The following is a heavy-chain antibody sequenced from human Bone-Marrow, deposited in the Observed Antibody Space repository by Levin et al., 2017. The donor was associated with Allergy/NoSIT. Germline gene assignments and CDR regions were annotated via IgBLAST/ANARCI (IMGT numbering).Heavy chain of an antibody. CDR1: GVSVSSDNYY. J-gene: IGHJ6*03. CDR2: ISYSGSI. CDR3: AKTYYHLWSGSYYYYMDV. Sequence: SQTLSLTCTVAGVSVSSDNYYWSWIRQPPGKELEWIGYISYSGSINYNPALLSRVTISVETAKNQFSLKLNSVTAADTAVYYCAKTYYHLWSGSYYYYMDVWGKGTTVTVSS. D-gene: IGHD3-3*02. V-gene: IGHV4-61*01.